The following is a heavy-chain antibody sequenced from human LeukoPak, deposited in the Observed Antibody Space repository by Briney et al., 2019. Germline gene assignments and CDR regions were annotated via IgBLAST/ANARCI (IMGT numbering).Heavy chain of an antibody. CDR2: IYPGDSDT. V-gene: IGHV5-51*01. D-gene: IGHD6-13*01. CDR1: GYGFTNYW. J-gene: IGHJ4*02. CDR3: ARGIEAAAVTIFDY. Sequence: GESLKISCKGSGYGFTNYWIGWVRQMPGRGLEWMGIIYPGDSDTRYSPPFQGQVTISADKSISTAYLQWSSLKASDTAMYYCARGIEAAAVTIFDYWGQGALVTVSS.